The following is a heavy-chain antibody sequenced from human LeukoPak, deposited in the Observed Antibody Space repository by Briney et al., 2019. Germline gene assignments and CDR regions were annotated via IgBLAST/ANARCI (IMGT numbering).Heavy chain of an antibody. CDR2: IYGSGST. Sequence: SETLSLTCTVSGGSISSYYWSWIRQPPGKGLEWIGHIYGSGSTNYNPSLKSRVTLSVDTSKNQFSLKLSSVTAADTAVYYCARAYDYADSWGQGTLVTVSS. D-gene: IGHD2-2*01. CDR1: GGSISSYY. J-gene: IGHJ4*02. CDR3: ARAYDYADS. V-gene: IGHV4-59*01.